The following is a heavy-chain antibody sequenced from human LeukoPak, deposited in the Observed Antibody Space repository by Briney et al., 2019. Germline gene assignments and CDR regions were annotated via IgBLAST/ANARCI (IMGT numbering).Heavy chain of an antibody. J-gene: IGHJ4*02. Sequence: GGSLRLSCAVSGFIFNNYAMSWGRQAPGKGLELVSGIGGSGGNTFYADSVKGRFTISRDNSKNTLSLQMNSLRAEDTALYYCAKVGFGGDTGRFDYWGQGALVTVSS. CDR2: IGGSGGNT. CDR3: AKVGFGGDTGRFDY. D-gene: IGHD3-10*01. CDR1: GFIFNNYA. V-gene: IGHV3-23*01.